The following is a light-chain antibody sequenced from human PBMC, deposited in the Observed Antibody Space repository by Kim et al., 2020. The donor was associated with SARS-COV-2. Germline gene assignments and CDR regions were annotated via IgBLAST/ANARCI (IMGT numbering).Light chain of an antibody. V-gene: IGKV3-20*01. Sequence: IVLTQSPGTLSLSPGERATLSCRASQSVASRNLAWYQQRPGQAPSLLIYDASSRATDIPDRFSGSGSGTDFTLTISGLEPEDFAVYYCQQYGSSPLTFGQGTKVDIK. CDR1: QSVASRN. J-gene: IGKJ1*01. CDR3: QQYGSSPLT. CDR2: DAS.